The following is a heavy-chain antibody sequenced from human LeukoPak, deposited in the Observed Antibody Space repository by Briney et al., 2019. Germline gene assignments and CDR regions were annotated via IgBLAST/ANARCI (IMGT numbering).Heavy chain of an antibody. V-gene: IGHV4-30-4*01. CDR3: ATVGMTTVTGFDY. D-gene: IGHD4-17*01. Sequence: SQTLSLTCTVSGGSISSGDYYWSWIRQPPGKGLEWIGYIYYSGSTYYNPSLKSRVTISVDTSKNQFSLKLSSVTAADTAVYCCATVGMTTVTGFDYWGQGTLVTVSS. CDR1: GGSISSGDYY. J-gene: IGHJ4*02. CDR2: IYYSGST.